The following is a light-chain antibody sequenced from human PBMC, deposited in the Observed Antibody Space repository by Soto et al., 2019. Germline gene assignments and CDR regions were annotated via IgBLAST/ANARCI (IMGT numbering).Light chain of an antibody. V-gene: IGKV3-11*01. J-gene: IGKJ5*01. CDR2: ATS. CDR3: QQRYSWPVT. CDR1: QSITNY. Sequence: EIVLTQSPATLSLSPGERATLSCRASQSITNYLGWYQQKPGQALRLLIYATSNRATGIPARFSGSGSGTDFTLTISSLEPEDFSVYYCQQRYSWPVTFGQGTRLEIK.